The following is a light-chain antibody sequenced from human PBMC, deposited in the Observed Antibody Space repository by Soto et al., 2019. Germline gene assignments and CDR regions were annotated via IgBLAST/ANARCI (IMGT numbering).Light chain of an antibody. V-gene: IGKV3-20*01. J-gene: IGKJ2*01. CDR2: GAS. CDR1: QSINSTY. CDR3: QQYGGSPLYT. Sequence: EIVLTQSPGTLSLSPGERATLSCRASQSINSTYLAWYQQKPGLAPRLLIYGASIRATGIPDRFSGSGSGTDFTLTISRLEPEDFAVYYCQQYGGSPLYTFGQGTKLEIK.